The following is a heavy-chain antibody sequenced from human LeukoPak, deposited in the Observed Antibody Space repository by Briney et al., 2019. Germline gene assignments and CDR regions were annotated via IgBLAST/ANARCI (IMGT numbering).Heavy chain of an antibody. D-gene: IGHD1-26*01. CDR1: GFTFSSYA. CDR2: ISGSGGST. V-gene: IGHV3-23*01. Sequence: PGGSLRLSCAASGFTFSSYAMSWVRQASGKGLEWVSAISGSGGSTYYADSVKGRFTISRDNSKNTLYLQMNSLRAEDTAVYYCAKDLVVGATLWFPCIFDYWGQGTLVTVSS. J-gene: IGHJ4*02. CDR3: AKDLVVGATLWFPCIFDY.